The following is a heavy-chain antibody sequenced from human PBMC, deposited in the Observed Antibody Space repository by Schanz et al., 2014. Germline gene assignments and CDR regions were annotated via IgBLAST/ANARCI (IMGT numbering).Heavy chain of an antibody. CDR2: ISGSGGST. V-gene: IGHV3-23*04. D-gene: IGHD3-10*01. CDR3: AKYRGYYRVSGSYRELEY. J-gene: IGHJ4*02. Sequence: EVHLVESGGGLVQPGGSLRLSCAASGFTFSSYAMSWVRQAPGKGLEWVSAISGSGGSTYYADSVKGRFTISRDNSKNTLYLQMNTLRAEDTAVYYCAKYRGYYRVSGSYRELEYWGQGTLVTVSS. CDR1: GFTFSSYA.